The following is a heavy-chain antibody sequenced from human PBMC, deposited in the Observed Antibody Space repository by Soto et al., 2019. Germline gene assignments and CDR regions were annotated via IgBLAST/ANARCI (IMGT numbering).Heavy chain of an antibody. CDR3: ARSHPYSSSWVPNYYYYYGMDV. J-gene: IGHJ6*02. V-gene: IGHV4-34*01. CDR1: GGSFSGYY. D-gene: IGHD6-13*01. CDR2: INHSGST. Sequence: SETLSLTCAVYGGSFSGYYWSWIRQPPGKGLEWIGEINHSGSTNYNPSLKSRVTISVDTSKNQFSLRLSSVTAADTAAYYCARSHPYSSSWVPNYYYYYGMDVWGQGTTVTVSS.